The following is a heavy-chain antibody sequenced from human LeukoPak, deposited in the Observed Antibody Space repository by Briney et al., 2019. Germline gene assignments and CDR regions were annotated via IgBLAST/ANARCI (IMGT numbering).Heavy chain of an antibody. V-gene: IGHV3-7*04. CDR1: GFTFSSYW. J-gene: IGHJ4*02. Sequence: GGSLRLSCAASGFTFSSYWMSWVRQAPGKGPWWVASIKQDGSEKYYVDSVKGRFTISRDNAKNALYLQMNSLRAEDTAVYYCARGLGAAHFDYWGQGTLVTVSS. CDR2: IKQDGSEK. D-gene: IGHD1-26*01. CDR3: ARGLGAAHFDY.